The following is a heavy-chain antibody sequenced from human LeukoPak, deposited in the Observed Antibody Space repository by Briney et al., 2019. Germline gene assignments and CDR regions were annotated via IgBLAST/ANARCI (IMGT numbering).Heavy chain of an antibody. Sequence: ASMKVSCKASGYTFTSYGIIWVRQAPGQGLEWMGWISAYDGNTNYAQSLQGRVTMTTDTSTSTAYMELRSLRSDDTAVYYCARAPPATIMMTDYWGQGTLVTVSS. V-gene: IGHV1-18*01. J-gene: IGHJ4*02. CDR1: GYTFTSYG. D-gene: IGHD5-12*01. CDR2: ISAYDGNT. CDR3: ARAPPATIMMTDY.